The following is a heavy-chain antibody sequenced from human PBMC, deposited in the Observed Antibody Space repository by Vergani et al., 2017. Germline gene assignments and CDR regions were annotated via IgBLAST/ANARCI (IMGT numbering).Heavy chain of an antibody. J-gene: IGHJ3*02. Sequence: QVQLVLSGAEVKKPGASVRVSCKASGYSFSNHYIHWVRQAPGQGLEWMGIINPHNGGTTYAQKFEGRVTMTEETSTNTIFLELNSLKTEDTAVYYCTRAYCSGGSCYGVRAFDIWGQGTMVTVSS. CDR1: GYSFSNHY. CDR3: TRAYCSGGSCYGVRAFDI. V-gene: IGHV1-46*03. D-gene: IGHD2-15*01. CDR2: INPHNGGT.